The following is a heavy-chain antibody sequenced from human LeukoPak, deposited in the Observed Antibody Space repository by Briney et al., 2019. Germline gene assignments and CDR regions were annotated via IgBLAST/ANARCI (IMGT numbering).Heavy chain of an antibody. V-gene: IGHV3-15*01. CDR2: IKSKTDGGTT. Sequence: GGSLRLSCVASGFPFSSYWMTWVRQAPGKGLEWVGRIKSKTDGGTTDYAAPVKGRFTISRDDSKNTLYLQMNSLKTEDTAVYYCSTTYYYDSSEGYRGQGTLVTVSS. J-gene: IGHJ4*02. D-gene: IGHD3-22*01. CDR3: STTYYYDSSEGY. CDR1: GFPFSSYW.